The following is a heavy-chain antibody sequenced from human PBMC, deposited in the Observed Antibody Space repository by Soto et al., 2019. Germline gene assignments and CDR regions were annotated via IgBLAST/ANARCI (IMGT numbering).Heavy chain of an antibody. CDR3: ARVSVGSSWYMGWFDP. V-gene: IGHV1-69*02. CDR2: IIPILGIA. J-gene: IGHJ5*02. CDR1: GGTFSSYT. Sequence: QVQLVQSGAEVKKPGSSVKVSCKASGGTFSSYTISWVRQAPGQGLEWMGRIIPILGIANYAQKFQGRVTITADKSTSTAYMELSSLRSEDTAVYYCARVSVGSSWYMGWFDPWGQGTLVTVSS. D-gene: IGHD6-13*01.